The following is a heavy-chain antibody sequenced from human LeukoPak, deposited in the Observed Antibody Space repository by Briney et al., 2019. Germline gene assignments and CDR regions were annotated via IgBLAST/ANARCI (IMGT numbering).Heavy chain of an antibody. V-gene: IGHV4-59*01. Sequence: SETLSLTCTVSGGSISSYYWSWIRQPPGKGLEWIGYIYYSGTSNYNPSLKSRVTISVDTSKNQFSLKLSSVTAADTAVYYCAKNWRDQWSRYCSGGSCYFDYWGQGTLVTVSS. CDR3: AKNWRDQWSRYCSGGSCYFDY. CDR1: GGSISSYY. CDR2: IYYSGTS. J-gene: IGHJ4*02. D-gene: IGHD2-15*01.